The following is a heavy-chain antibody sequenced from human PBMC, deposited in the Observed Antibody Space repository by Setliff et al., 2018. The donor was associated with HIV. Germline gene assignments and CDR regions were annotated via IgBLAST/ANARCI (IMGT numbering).Heavy chain of an antibody. Sequence: SETLSLTCAVYGGSFSDYSWNWIRQPPGKGLEWIGEINRSGSTNYNPSLKSRVTISVDKSKNQFSLNLSSVTAADTALYYCARGASLGRGGYYFDYWGQGTLVTVSS. CDR2: INRSGST. J-gene: IGHJ4*02. D-gene: IGHD3-3*02. V-gene: IGHV4-34*01. CDR1: GGSFSDYS. CDR3: ARGASLGRGGYYFDY.